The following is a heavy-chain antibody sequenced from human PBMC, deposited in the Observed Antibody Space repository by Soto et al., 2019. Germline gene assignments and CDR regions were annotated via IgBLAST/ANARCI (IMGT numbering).Heavy chain of an antibody. CDR3: AREGSGRYYDYYYGMDV. Sequence: ASVKVSCQASGYTFTSNGISWVRQAPGQGLEWMGWISGYNGNTNYAQKLQGRVTMTTDKYTSTAYMELRSLRSDDTAVYYCAREGSGRYYDYYYGMDVWGQGTTVTVSS. J-gene: IGHJ6*02. CDR2: ISGYNGNT. CDR1: GYTFTSNG. V-gene: IGHV1-18*04. D-gene: IGHD1-26*01.